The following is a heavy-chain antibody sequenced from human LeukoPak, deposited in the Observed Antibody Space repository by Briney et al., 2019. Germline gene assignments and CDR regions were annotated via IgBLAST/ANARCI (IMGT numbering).Heavy chain of an antibody. D-gene: IGHD3-10*01. V-gene: IGHV4-39*01. CDR3: GSRSTYYYGSGSYYWSY. J-gene: IGHJ4*02. Sequence: SETLSLTCTVSGGSISSGSYYWGWIRQPPGKGLEWIGSIYYSGSTYYNPSLKSRVTISVDTSKNQFSLKLRSVTAADTAVYYCGSRSTYYYGSGSYYWSYWGQGTLVTVSS. CDR1: GGSISSGSYY. CDR2: IYYSGST.